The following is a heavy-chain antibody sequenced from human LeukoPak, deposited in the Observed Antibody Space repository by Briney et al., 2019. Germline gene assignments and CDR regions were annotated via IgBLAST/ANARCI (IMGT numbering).Heavy chain of an antibody. V-gene: IGHV2-70*01. CDR3: ARSIVGATILDY. J-gene: IGHJ4*02. CDR2: IDWDDDK. D-gene: IGHD1-26*01. Sequence: SGPTLVNPTQTLTLTCTFSGFSRSSSGMCVSWFRQPPGKALEWLALIDWDDDKYYSTSPKTRLTISKDTSKNQVVLTMTNMDPVDTATYYCARSIVGATILDYWGQGTLVTVSS. CDR1: GFSRSSSGMC.